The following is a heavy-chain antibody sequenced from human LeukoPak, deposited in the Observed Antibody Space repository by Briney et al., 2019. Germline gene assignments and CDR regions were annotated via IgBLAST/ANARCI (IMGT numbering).Heavy chain of an antibody. D-gene: IGHD5-12*01. J-gene: IGHJ5*02. V-gene: IGHV4-34*01. CDR2: INHSGST. Sequence: PSETLSLTCAVYGGSFSGYYWSWIRQPPGKGLEWIGEINHSGSTNYNPSLKSRVTMFVDMSKNQFSLRLSSVTAADTAVYYCARHASGYDYENNWFDPWGQGTLVTVSS. CDR1: GGSFSGYY. CDR3: ARHASGYDYENNWFDP.